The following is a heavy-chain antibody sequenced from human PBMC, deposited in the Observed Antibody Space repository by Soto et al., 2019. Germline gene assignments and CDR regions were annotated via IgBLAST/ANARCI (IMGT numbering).Heavy chain of an antibody. D-gene: IGHD3-16*02. V-gene: IGHV2-26*01. Sequence: SGPTLVNPTETLTLTYTVSGFSLSNARMGVSWIRQPPGKALEWLAHIFSNDEKSYSTSLKSRLTISKDTSKSQVVLTMTNMDPVDTATYYCARTLYDYIWGSYRFHFDYWGQGTLVTVSS. CDR3: ARTLYDYIWGSYRFHFDY. CDR1: GFSLSNARMG. J-gene: IGHJ4*02. CDR2: IFSNDEK.